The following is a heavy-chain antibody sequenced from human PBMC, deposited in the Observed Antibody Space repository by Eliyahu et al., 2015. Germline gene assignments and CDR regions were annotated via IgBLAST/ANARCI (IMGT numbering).Heavy chain of an antibody. CDR1: GXXXXSYA. CDR2: ISYDGSNK. CDR3: ARDSKPPWGSYRYPDY. V-gene: IGHV3-30-3*01. Sequence: QVQLVESGGGXVQPGRSLRLXGAAXGXXXXSYAMHXVRQAPGKGLGWVAVISYDGSNKYYADSVKGRFTISRDNSKNTLYLQMNSLRAEDTAVYYCARDSKPPWGSYRYPDYWGQGTLVTVSS. D-gene: IGHD3-16*02. J-gene: IGHJ4*02.